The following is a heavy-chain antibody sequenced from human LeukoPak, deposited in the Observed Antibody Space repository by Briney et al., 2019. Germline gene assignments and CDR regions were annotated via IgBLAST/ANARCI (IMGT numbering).Heavy chain of an antibody. CDR3: ARVRDILTGYYVHYFDY. V-gene: IGHV3-20*04. CDR1: GFTFDDYG. CDR2: INWNGGSI. D-gene: IGHD3-9*01. Sequence: GGSLRLSCAASGFTFDDYGMGWVRQAPGKGLEWVSGINWNGGSIGYADSVKGRFTISRDDAKNSLYLQMNSLRAEDTALYYCARVRDILTGYYVHYFDYWGQGSLVTVSS. J-gene: IGHJ4*02.